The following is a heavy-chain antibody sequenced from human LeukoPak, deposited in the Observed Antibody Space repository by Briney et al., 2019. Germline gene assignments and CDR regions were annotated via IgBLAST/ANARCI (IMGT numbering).Heavy chain of an antibody. D-gene: IGHD3/OR15-3a*01. CDR2: IYYSGST. V-gene: IGHV4-31*03. Sequence: SQTLSLTCTVSGGSISSCGYYWSWIRQHPGKGLEWIGYIYYSGSTYYNPSLKSRVTISVDTSKNQFSLKLSSVTAADTAVYYCARGTGPYYYYMDVWGKGTTVTVSS. CDR3: ARGTGPYYYYMDV. CDR1: GGSISSCGYY. J-gene: IGHJ6*03.